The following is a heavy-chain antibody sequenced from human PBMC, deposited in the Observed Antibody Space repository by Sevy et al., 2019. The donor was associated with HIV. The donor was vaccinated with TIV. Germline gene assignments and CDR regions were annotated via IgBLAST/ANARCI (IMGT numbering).Heavy chain of an antibody. J-gene: IGHJ4*02. CDR2: IGHTGST. D-gene: IGHD3-22*01. Sequence: SETLSLTCSVSGYIISNAYYWGWIRQPPGKGLEWIGSIGHTGSTFYNPSLESRVTISMDTSKNQFSLMLDSVTAADTALYYCARHYFGSSGYYYGSFDSWGQGTLVTVSS. CDR1: GYIISNAYY. CDR3: ARHYFGSSGYYYGSFDS. V-gene: IGHV4-38-2*01.